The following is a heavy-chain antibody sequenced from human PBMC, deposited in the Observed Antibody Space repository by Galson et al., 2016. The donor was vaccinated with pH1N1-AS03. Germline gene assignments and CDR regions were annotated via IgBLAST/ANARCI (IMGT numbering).Heavy chain of an antibody. V-gene: IGHV3-30*04. Sequence: SLRLSCAASGFTFRNYAMHWLRQAPGKGLEWVVVISSDGTKKEDADSVKGRFTISRDSSKNTLYLRMNSLRLEDTAVYYCVRSVAAAGNYWGQGTLVIVSS. D-gene: IGHD6-13*01. CDR2: ISSDGTKK. CDR1: GFTFRNYA. CDR3: VRSVAAAGNY. J-gene: IGHJ4*02.